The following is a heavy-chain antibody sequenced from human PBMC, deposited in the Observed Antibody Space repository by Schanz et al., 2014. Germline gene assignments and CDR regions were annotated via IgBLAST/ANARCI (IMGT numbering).Heavy chain of an antibody. J-gene: IGHJ4*02. CDR3: ARDGEAAAGCDY. CDR1: GYTFTSYY. V-gene: IGHV1-46*03. Sequence: QLMQSGSEVRKPGASVKVSCKASGYTFTSYYIHWVRQAPGQGLEWMGIVNPGGGSTSVAQRFQTRVTLTRDTSTGTAYLGLTRLRFEDTAVYYCARDGEAAAGCDYWGQGTLVTVSS. D-gene: IGHD6-13*01. CDR2: VNPGGGST.